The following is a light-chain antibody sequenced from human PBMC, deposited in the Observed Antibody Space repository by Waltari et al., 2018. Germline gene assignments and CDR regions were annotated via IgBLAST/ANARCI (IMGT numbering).Light chain of an antibody. CDR2: DAS. J-gene: IGKJ1*01. CDR3: QQYNRFSP. V-gene: IGKV1-5*01. Sequence: DTQLSQFPSTLAASVGDRVTITCRAREAINKWLAWYQQKPGKAPKVLIYDASTLQSGVPSRFSGSGSGTEFTLTIDSLQPDDFATYYCQQYNRFSPFGQGTRVDFK. CDR1: EAINKW.